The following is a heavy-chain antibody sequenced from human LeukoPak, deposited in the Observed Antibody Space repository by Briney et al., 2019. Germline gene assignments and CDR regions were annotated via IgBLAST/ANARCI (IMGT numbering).Heavy chain of an antibody. Sequence: SETLSLTCTVSGGSISSSGYYWGWIRQPPGKGLEWIGTIYYSGSTYYNPSPKSRVTMSVDTSKKQFSLKLSSVTAAGTAVYYCARHAGGIAAAGTRPFDYWGQGTLVTVSS. V-gene: IGHV4-39*01. D-gene: IGHD6-13*01. CDR3: ARHAGGIAAAGTRPFDY. J-gene: IGHJ4*02. CDR2: IYYSGST. CDR1: GGSISSSGYY.